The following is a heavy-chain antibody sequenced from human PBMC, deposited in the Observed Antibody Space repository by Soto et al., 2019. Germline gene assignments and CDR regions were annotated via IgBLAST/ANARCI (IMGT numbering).Heavy chain of an antibody. CDR2: INAANGDT. CDR3: VRRHVSATGIDWFDP. CDR1: GYTFTSYG. Sequence: GASVKVSRKASGYTFTSYGIHWVRQAPGQRLEWMGWINAANGDTKYSPKFQGRVTITRDTSASTAYMELSSLRSEDTAVYYCVRRHVSATGIDWFDPWGQGTLVTVS. V-gene: IGHV1-3*01. D-gene: IGHD6-13*01. J-gene: IGHJ5*02.